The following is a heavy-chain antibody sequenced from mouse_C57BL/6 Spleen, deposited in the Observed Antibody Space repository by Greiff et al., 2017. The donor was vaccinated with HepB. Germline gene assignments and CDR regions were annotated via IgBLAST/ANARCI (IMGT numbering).Heavy chain of an antibody. Sequence: DSGPGLVKPSQSLSLTCSVTGYSITSGYYWNWIRQFPGNKLEWMGYISYDGSNNYNPSLKNRISITRDTSKNQFFLKLNSVTTEDTATYYCASTDYYSIDYWGQGTTLTVSS. V-gene: IGHV3-6*01. CDR3: ASTDYYSIDY. CDR2: ISYDGSN. D-gene: IGHD2-5*01. CDR1: GYSITSGYY. J-gene: IGHJ2*01.